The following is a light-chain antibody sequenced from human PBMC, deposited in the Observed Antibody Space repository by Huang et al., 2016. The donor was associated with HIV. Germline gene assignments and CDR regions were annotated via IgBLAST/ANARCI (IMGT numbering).Light chain of an antibody. Sequence: EIVLTQSPATLSLSPGERATLSCRASQSVSSYLACYQQKPGQAPRRLIYDASNRATGIPAMCSGSGSGTDFTLTISSLEPEDFAVYYCQQRSNWPTFGPGTKVDIK. V-gene: IGKV3-11*01. CDR1: QSVSSY. J-gene: IGKJ3*01. CDR2: DAS. CDR3: QQRSNWPT.